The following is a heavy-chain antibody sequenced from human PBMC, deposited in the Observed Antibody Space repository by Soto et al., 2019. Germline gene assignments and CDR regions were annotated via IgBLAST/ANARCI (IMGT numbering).Heavy chain of an antibody. CDR1: GFTFSSYA. V-gene: IGHV3-23*01. Sequence: GGSLRLSCAASGFTFSSYAMSWVRQAPGKGLEWVSAISGSGGSTYYADSVKGRFTISRDNSKNTLYLQMNSLRAEDTAVYYCAKGGGLGFYDSSGYYYPGGYYYYGMDVWGQGTTVTVSS. CDR2: ISGSGGST. D-gene: IGHD3-22*01. J-gene: IGHJ6*02. CDR3: AKGGGLGFYDSSGYYYPGGYYYYGMDV.